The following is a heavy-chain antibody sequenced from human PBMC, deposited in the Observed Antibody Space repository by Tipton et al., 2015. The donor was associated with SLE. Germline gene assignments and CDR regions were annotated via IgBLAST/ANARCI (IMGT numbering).Heavy chain of an antibody. V-gene: IGHV4-59*01. Sequence: TLSLTCTVSGVSISHYYWSWIRQPPGKGLEWIGYISHSGSTNYNPSLKSRVTISADTSKNQFSLRVNSVTSADTAVYYCARDPWGYAFWSGSTLGYMDVWGKGTTVTVSS. CDR2: ISHSGST. CDR3: ARDPWGYAFWSGSTLGYMDV. J-gene: IGHJ6*03. CDR1: GVSISHYY. D-gene: IGHD3-3*01.